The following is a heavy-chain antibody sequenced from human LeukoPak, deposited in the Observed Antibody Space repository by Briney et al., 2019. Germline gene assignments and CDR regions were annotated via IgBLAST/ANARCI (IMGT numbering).Heavy chain of an antibody. J-gene: IGHJ4*02. D-gene: IGHD2-15*01. Sequence: GESLKISCKGSGYSFTSYWIGWVRQMPGKGLEGMGIIYPGDSDTRYSPSFQGQVTISADKSISTAYLQWSSLKASDTAMYYCARRPGDCSGGSCYFDYWGQGTLVTVSS. CDR2: IYPGDSDT. V-gene: IGHV5-51*01. CDR1: GYSFTSYW. CDR3: ARRPGDCSGGSCYFDY.